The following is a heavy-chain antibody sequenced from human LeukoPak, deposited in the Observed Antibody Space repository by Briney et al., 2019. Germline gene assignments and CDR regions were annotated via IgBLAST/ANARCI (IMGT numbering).Heavy chain of an antibody. D-gene: IGHD3-16*01. CDR3: ARDLAYALFDY. CDR2: ISSSSDFI. V-gene: IGHV3-48*01. CDR1: GFTFGSYS. J-gene: IGHJ4*02. Sequence: PGGSLRLSCAASGFTFGSYSMTWVRQAPGKGLEWVSYISSSSDFIYYADSVKGRFTISRDNAKNSLYLQMNSLRAEDTAVYFCARDLAYALFDYWGQGTLVTVSS.